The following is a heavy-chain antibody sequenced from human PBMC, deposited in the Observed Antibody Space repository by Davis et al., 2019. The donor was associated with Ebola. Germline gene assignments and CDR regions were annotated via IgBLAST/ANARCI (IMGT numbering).Heavy chain of an antibody. D-gene: IGHD4-23*01. CDR1: SGSISSTSYF. CDR3: ARLAYYGGRSACFDY. J-gene: IGHJ4*02. Sequence: SETLSLTCTVSSGSISSTSYFWGWIRQPPGKGLEWIGSVYFRGETFYNPSLKSRVTVSVDTSKNQFSVNLRSVTAADTAVYHCARLAYYGGRSACFDYWGQGTLVTVSS. V-gene: IGHV4-39*01. CDR2: VYFRGET.